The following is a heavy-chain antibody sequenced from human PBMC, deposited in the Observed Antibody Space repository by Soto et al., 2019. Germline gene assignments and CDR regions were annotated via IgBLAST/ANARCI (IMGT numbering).Heavy chain of an antibody. D-gene: IGHD3-3*01. CDR2: ISYDGGNK. V-gene: IGHV3-30-3*01. CDR3: ARDSSRLEWLLGDAFDI. Sequence: PGGSLRLSCAVSGFTFSSYTMHWVRQAPGKGLEWVAVISYDGGNKYYADSVKGRFTISRDNSKNTLYLQMNSLRAEDTAVYFCARDSSRLEWLLGDAFDIWGQGTMVTV. J-gene: IGHJ3*02. CDR1: GFTFSSYT.